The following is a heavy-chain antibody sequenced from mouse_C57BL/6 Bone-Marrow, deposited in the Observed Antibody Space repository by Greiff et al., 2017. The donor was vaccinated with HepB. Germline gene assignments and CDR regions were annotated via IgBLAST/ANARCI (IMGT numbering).Heavy chain of an antibody. CDR3: AKERGYYQAMDY. CDR1: GYAFSSSW. CDR2: IYPGDGDT. J-gene: IGHJ4*01. Sequence: QVQLQQSGPELVKPGASVKISCKASGYAFSSSWMNWVKQRPGKGLEWIGRIYPGDGDTKYNGKFKGKATLTADTSSSTAYTQLSSLTSEDSAFYFCAKERGYYQAMDYWGQGTSVTVSS. V-gene: IGHV1-82*01. D-gene: IGHD2-1*01.